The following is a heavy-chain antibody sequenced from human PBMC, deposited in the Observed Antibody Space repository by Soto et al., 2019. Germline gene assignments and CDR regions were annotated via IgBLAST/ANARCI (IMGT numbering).Heavy chain of an antibody. CDR1: GYSFTTHW. V-gene: IGHV5-51*01. CDR3: ARSQFDYVWGTSGYFDS. CDR2: IYPGDSDA. J-gene: IGHJ4*02. D-gene: IGHD3-16*01. Sequence: GESLKISCKVSGYSFTTHWVGWVRQMPGKGLEWMGIIYPGDSDARYSPSFQGQVTISVDESITTAFLQWSSLKASDSAMYYCARSQFDYVWGTSGYFDSWGQGTLVTVSS.